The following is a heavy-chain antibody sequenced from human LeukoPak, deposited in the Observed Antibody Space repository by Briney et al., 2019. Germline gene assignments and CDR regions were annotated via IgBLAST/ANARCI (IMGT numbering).Heavy chain of an antibody. CDR1: GFAFSAYG. J-gene: IGHJ4*02. Sequence: GGFLRLSCAASGFAFSAYGMHWVRQAPGKGLEWVAVLSYDGTNGYYAGSVKGRLTISRDNSKNTLDLQMNSLRAEDTAVYYCAKGLNSGWYGQSFDLWGQGTLVTVSS. CDR2: LSYDGTNG. CDR3: AKGLNSGWYGQSFDL. V-gene: IGHV3-30*18. D-gene: IGHD6-19*01.